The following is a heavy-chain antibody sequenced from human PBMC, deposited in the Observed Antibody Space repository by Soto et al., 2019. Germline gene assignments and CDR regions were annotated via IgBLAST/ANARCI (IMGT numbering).Heavy chain of an antibody. V-gene: IGHV3-11*05. J-gene: IGHJ4*02. Sequence: QVQLVESGGGLVKPGGSLRLSCAASGFTFSDYYMSWIRQAPGKGLEWVSYISSSSSYTNYADSVKGRFTISRDNAKKTLYLQMNSTRADDTAVYFYATDRHRFSVYDHVDYGGQGTLVTVSS. D-gene: IGHD5-12*01. CDR2: ISSSSSYT. CDR1: GFTFSDYY. CDR3: ATDRHRFSVYDHVDY.